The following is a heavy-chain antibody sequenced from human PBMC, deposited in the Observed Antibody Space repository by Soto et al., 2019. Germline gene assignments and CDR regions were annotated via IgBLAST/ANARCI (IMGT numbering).Heavy chain of an antibody. CDR3: ARDLGGWPDY. D-gene: IGHD2-15*01. CDR2: VSYSDSS. Sequence: SETLSLTCTVSGGSMNNFYWSWIRQPPGKGLEWIGYVSYSDSSNYNPSLKSRVTISVDTSKNQFSLKLTSVTAADTAVYYCARDLGGWPDYWGQGTLVTVSS. CDR1: GGSMNNFY. J-gene: IGHJ4*02. V-gene: IGHV4-59*01.